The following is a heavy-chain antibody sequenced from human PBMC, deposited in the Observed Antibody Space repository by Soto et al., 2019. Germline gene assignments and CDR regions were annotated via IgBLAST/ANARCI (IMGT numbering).Heavy chain of an antibody. D-gene: IGHD5-18*01. CDR1: GYSFTSYW. CDR3: ATDTARTYYYYGMDV. CDR2: IYPGDSDA. J-gene: IGHJ6*02. V-gene: IGHV5-51*01. Sequence: PGESLKISCKGSGYSFTSYWIGWVRQMPGKGLEWMGIIYPGDSDARYSPSFQGQVTISVDKSMSTAYLQWSSLKASDTATYYCATDTARTYYYYGMDVWGQGTTVTAP.